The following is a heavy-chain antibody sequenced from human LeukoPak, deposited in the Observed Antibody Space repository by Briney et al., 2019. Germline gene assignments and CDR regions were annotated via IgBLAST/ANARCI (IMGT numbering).Heavy chain of an antibody. V-gene: IGHV4-61*02. J-gene: IGHJ4*02. CDR1: GGSISSGSYY. D-gene: IGHD1-26*01. CDR3: ERERGSYYRITFDY. Sequence: PSQTLSLTCTVSGGSISSGSYYWSWLRQPAGKGLEWIGRIYTSGSTNYNPSLKSRVTISVDTSKNQFSLKLSSVTAADTAVYYCERERGSYYRITFDYWGQGTLVTVSS. CDR2: IYTSGST.